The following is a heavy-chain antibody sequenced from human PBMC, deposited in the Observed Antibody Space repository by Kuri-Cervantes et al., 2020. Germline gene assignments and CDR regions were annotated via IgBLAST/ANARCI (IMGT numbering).Heavy chain of an antibody. J-gene: IGHJ3*02. CDR2: INHSGST. V-gene: IGHV4-34*01. CDR3: ASVYDILTGSYAFDI. D-gene: IGHD3-9*01. Sequence: SETLSLTCAVYGGSFSGYYWSWIRQPPGKGLEWIGEINHSGSTNYNPSLKSRVTISVDKSKNQFSLKLSSVTAADTAVYYCASVYDILTGSYAFDIWGQGTMVTVSS. CDR1: GGSFSGYY.